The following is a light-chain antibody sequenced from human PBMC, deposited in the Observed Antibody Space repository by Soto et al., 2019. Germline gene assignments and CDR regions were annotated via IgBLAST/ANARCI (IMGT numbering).Light chain of an antibody. CDR3: QQFNTFPLT. CDR1: QGISST. Sequence: AIQLTQSPSSLSASVGDRVTITCRASQGISSTLAWYQQKSGKAPKLLIYYSSTLESGVPSRFSGRGSGADFTLTVSSLQPEDFPTYYCQQFNTFPLTFGGGTKVEIK. V-gene: IGKV1-13*02. CDR2: YSS. J-gene: IGKJ4*01.